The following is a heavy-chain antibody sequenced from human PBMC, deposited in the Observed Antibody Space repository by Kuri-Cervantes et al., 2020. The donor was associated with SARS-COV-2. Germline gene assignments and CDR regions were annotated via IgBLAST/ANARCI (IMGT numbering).Heavy chain of an antibody. CDR2: ISSSSSTI. D-gene: IGHD6-13*01. CDR3: ARDQGKQQRGWA. J-gene: IGHJ5*02. CDR1: GSTFSSYS. Sequence: ETLSLTCAASGSTFSSYSMNWVRQAPGKGLEWVSYISSSSSTIYYADSVKGRFTISRDNAKNSLYLQMNSLRAEDTAVYYCARDQGKQQRGWAWGQGTLVTVSS. V-gene: IGHV3-48*01.